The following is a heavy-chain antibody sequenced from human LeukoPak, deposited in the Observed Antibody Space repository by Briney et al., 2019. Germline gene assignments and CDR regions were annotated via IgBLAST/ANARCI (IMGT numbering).Heavy chain of an antibody. D-gene: IGHD6-13*01. Sequence: GGSLRLSCTASGFTFGDYVMSWFRQAPGKGREWVGFIRSKAYGATTEYAASVKGRFTISRDDSKSIAYLQMNSLKTEDTAVYYCTRNRGIAAAGDYYYMDVWGKGTTVTVSS. V-gene: IGHV3-49*03. CDR2: IRSKAYGATT. J-gene: IGHJ6*03. CDR1: GFTFGDYV. CDR3: TRNRGIAAAGDYYYMDV.